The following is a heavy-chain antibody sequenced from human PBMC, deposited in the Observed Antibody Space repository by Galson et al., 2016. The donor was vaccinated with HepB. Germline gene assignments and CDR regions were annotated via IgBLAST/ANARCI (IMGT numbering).Heavy chain of an antibody. Sequence: SLRLSCADSGFTIDYYALHWVRQAPGKGLEWVSGMSWNGGNTGYADSVRGRFIISRDNAKNSMYLQMNNLNVYDTAVYYCAKDLPQYGDYLNEAFDVWGQETMVTVSS. CDR1: GFTIDYYA. CDR2: MSWNGGNT. D-gene: IGHD4-17*01. J-gene: IGHJ3*01. V-gene: IGHV3-9*01. CDR3: AKDLPQYGDYLNEAFDV.